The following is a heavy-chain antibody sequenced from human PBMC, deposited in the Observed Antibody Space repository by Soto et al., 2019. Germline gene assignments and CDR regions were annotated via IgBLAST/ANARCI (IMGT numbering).Heavy chain of an antibody. D-gene: IGHD5-12*01. CDR3: AILAGGSTAVVDY. J-gene: IGHJ4*02. Sequence: QGQLVESGGGVVQPGRSLRLSCAASGFTFSDYGIHWVRQAPGKGLNWVAVVSYDGSVTYYADSVKGRFTISRDNSKNTMYLQMNSLRADDTAVYYCAILAGGSTAVVDYWGQGTLVSVPP. CDR1: GFTFSDYG. V-gene: IGHV3-30*03. CDR2: VSYDGSVT.